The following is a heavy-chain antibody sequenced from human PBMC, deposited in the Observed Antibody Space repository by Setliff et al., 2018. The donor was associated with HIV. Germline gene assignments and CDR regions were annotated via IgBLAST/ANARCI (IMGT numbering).Heavy chain of an antibody. J-gene: IGHJ2*01. CDR2: ISAYNGNT. CDR1: GYTFTNYG. Sequence: GASVKVSCKASGYTFTNYGISWVRQAPGQGLEWMGWISAYNGNTNYAQKLQGRVTMTTDTSTSTAYMELRSLRSDDTAVYYCARYDDSSGHYWYSDLWGRGTLVTVSS. V-gene: IGHV1-18*01. CDR3: ARYDDSSGHYWYSDL. D-gene: IGHD3-22*01.